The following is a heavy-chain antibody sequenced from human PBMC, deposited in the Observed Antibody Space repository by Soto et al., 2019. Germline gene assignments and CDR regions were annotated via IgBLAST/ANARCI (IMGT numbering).Heavy chain of an antibody. Sequence: PGGSLRLSCAASGFTFSTFGMHWVRHAPGKGLEWVAVIAYDGINKYYADSVKGRFTISRDNSKNTLYLQMNSLRAEDTAVYYCAKDHSGYGSFDYWGQGTLVTVSS. CDR1: GFTFSTFG. V-gene: IGHV3-30*18. CDR3: AKDHSGYGSFDY. CDR2: IAYDGINK. J-gene: IGHJ4*02. D-gene: IGHD5-12*01.